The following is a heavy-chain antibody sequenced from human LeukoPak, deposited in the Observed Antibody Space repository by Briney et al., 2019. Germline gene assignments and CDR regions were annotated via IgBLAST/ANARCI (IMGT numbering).Heavy chain of an antibody. CDR3: AKVVGYQLLHQYMDY. CDR1: GFTVSSNY. J-gene: IGHJ4*02. Sequence: GGSLRLSCAASGFTVSSNYMSWVRQAPGKGLEWVSVIYSGGSTYYADSVKGRFTISRHNSQNTLYLQMNSLRAEDTAVYYCAKVVGYQLLHQYMDYWGQGTLVTVSS. D-gene: IGHD2-2*01. V-gene: IGHV3-53*04. CDR2: IYSGGST.